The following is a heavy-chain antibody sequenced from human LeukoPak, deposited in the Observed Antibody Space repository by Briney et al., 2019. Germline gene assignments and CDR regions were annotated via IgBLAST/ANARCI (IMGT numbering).Heavy chain of an antibody. J-gene: IGHJ4*02. D-gene: IGHD2-15*01. V-gene: IGHV1-69*05. Sequence: ASXKVSCKASGGTFSSYAISWVRQAPGQGLEWMGRIIPIFGTANYAQKFQGRVTITTDESTSTAYMELSSLRSEDTAVYYCASTVVVVAATPTRFDYWGQGTLVTVSS. CDR3: ASTVVVVAATPTRFDY. CDR2: IIPIFGTA. CDR1: GGTFSSYA.